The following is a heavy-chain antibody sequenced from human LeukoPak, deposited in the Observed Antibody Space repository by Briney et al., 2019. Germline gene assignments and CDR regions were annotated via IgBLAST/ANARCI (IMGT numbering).Heavy chain of an antibody. CDR2: INPNSGGT. CDR3: ARPITMVRGETTDY. CDR1: GYTFTGYY. V-gene: IGHV1-2*02. D-gene: IGHD3-10*01. J-gene: IGHJ4*02. Sequence: ASVKVSCKASGYTFTGYYMHWVRQAPGQGLEWMGWINPNSGGTNYAQKFQGRVTMTRDTSISTAYVELSRLRSDDTAVYYCARPITMVRGETTDYWGQGTLVTVSS.